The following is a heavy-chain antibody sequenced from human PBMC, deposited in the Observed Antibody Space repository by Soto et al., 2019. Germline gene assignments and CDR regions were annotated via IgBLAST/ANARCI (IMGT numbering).Heavy chain of an antibody. J-gene: IGHJ4*02. CDR1: GFTFDDYA. D-gene: IGHD3-10*01. CDR2: ISWNSGSI. Sequence: HPGGSLRLSCAASGFTFDDYAMHWVRQAPGKGLEWVSGISWNSGSIGYADSVKGRFTISRDNAKNSLYLQMNSLRAEDTALYYCAKIRGSSEYYFDYWGQGTLVTVSS. V-gene: IGHV3-9*01. CDR3: AKIRGSSEYYFDY.